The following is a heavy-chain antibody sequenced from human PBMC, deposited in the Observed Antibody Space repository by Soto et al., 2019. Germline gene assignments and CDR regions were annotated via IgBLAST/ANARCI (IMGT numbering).Heavy chain of an antibody. CDR3: AISSYSSSSPLYGMDV. CDR2: INPNSGGT. D-gene: IGHD6-6*01. J-gene: IGHJ6*02. Sequence: ASVKVSCKASGYTFAGYYMHWVRQAPGQGLEWMGWINPNSGGTNYAQKFQGWVTMTRDTSISTAYMELSRLRSDDTAVYYCAISSYSSSSPLYGMDVWGQGTTVTVSS. V-gene: IGHV1-2*04. CDR1: GYTFAGYY.